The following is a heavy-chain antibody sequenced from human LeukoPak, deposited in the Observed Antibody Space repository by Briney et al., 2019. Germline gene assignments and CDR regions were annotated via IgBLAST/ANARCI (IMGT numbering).Heavy chain of an antibody. CDR2: IKQDGSEK. CDR1: GFTFSSYW. V-gene: IGHV3-7*03. D-gene: IGHD4-17*01. Sequence: PGGSLRLSCAASGFTFSSYWMSWVRQAPGKGLEWVANIKQDGSEKYYVDSVKGRFTISRDNAKNSLYLQMNSLRAEDTAVYYCARDLGVYGDYAYYYYGMDVWGQGTTVTVSS. J-gene: IGHJ6*02. CDR3: ARDLGVYGDYAYYYYGMDV.